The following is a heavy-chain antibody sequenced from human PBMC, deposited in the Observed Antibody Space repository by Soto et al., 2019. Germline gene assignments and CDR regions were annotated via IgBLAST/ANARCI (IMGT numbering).Heavy chain of an antibody. D-gene: IGHD3-3*01. J-gene: IGHJ4*02. V-gene: IGHV3-30*18. CDR1: GFTFSSYG. Sequence: PGGSLRLSCAASGFTFSSYGMHWVRQAPGKGLEWVAVISYDGSNKYYADSVKGRFTISRDNSKNTLYLQMNSLRAEDTAVYYCAKVYYDFWSGSPFDYWGQGTLVTVSS. CDR3: AKVYYDFWSGSPFDY. CDR2: ISYDGSNK.